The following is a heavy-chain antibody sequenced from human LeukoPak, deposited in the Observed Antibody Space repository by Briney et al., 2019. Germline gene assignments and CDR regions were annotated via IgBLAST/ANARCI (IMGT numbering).Heavy chain of an antibody. D-gene: IGHD6-13*01. CDR1: GGSINNGGYY. V-gene: IGHV4-30-4*01. J-gene: IGHJ5*02. Sequence: KPSETLSLTCTVSGGSINNGGYYWSWIRQHPGKGLEWIGYIYYSGSSYYIPSLRSRVTISVDTSKNQFSLKLSSVTAADTAVYYCARVRVAAAGTEWFDPWGQGTLVTVSS. CDR2: IYYSGSS. CDR3: ARVRVAAAGTEWFDP.